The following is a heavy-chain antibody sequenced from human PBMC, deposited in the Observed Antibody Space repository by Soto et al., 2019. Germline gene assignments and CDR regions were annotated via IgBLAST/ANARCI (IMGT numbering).Heavy chain of an antibody. CDR3: AHKHVYWLLDDWYFER. CDR1: GFSLSTSGVG. D-gene: IGHD3-9*01. J-gene: IGHJ2*01. CDR2: IYWDDDK. Sequence: QITLKESGPTLVKPTQTLTLTCTFSGFSLSTSGVGVGWIRQPPGKDLEWLALIYWDDDKRYSPSMKSRLTITKDTSKNQVVRTMTKMDPVDTATYYCAHKHVYWLLDDWYFERWGRGTLVTVSS. V-gene: IGHV2-5*02.